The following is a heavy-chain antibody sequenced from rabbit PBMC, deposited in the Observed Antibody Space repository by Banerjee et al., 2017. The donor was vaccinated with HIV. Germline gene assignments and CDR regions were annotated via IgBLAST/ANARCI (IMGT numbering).Heavy chain of an antibody. J-gene: IGHJ4*01. CDR1: GFSFSSSYW. D-gene: IGHD2-1*01. V-gene: IGHV1S40*01. CDR3: ARDYGGDGDYAWGINL. CDR2: IDAGSSGRT. Sequence: QSLEESGGDLVKPGASLTLTCTASGFSFSSSYWICWVRQAPGKGLEWIGCIDAGSSGRTNYASWAKGRFTISKTSSTTVTLQMTSLTAADTATYFCARDYGGDGDYAWGINLWGQGTLVTVS.